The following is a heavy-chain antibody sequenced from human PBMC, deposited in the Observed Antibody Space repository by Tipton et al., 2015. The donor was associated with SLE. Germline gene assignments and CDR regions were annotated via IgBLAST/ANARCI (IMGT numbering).Heavy chain of an antibody. CDR1: GFTFTNAW. D-gene: IGHD5-12*01. J-gene: IGHJ4*02. CDR3: IPRGYSGY. CDR2: IKSKADGGTT. Sequence: SLRLSCEASGFTFTNAWMSWVRQAPGKGLEWVGRIKSKADGGTTDYVAPVKGRFTMSRDDSKNTLYLQMNSLKTEDTAVYYCIPRGYSGYWGQGTLVTVSS. V-gene: IGHV3-15*01.